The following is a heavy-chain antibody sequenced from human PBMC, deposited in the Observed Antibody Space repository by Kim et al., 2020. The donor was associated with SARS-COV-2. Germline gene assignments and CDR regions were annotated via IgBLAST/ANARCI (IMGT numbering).Heavy chain of an antibody. D-gene: IGHD3-16*02. J-gene: IGHJ6*02. CDR1: GGSISSGGYY. CDR3: ASEVVWGSYRQYYYYGMDV. V-gene: IGHV4-31*03. Sequence: SETLSLTCTVSGGSISSGGYYWSWIRQHPGKGLEWIGYIYYSGSTYYNPSLKSRVTISVDTSKNQFSLKLSSVTAADTAVYYCASEVVWGSYRQYYYYGMDVWGQGTTVTVSS. CDR2: IYYSGST.